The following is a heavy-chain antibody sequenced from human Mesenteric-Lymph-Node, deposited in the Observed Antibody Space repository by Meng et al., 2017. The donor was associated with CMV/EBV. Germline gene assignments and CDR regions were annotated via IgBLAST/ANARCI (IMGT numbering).Heavy chain of an antibody. J-gene: IGHJ4*02. Sequence: GESLKIPCAASGFTFSSYAMSWVRQAPGKGLEWVSAISGSGGSTYYADSVKGRFTISRDNSKNTLYLQMNSLRAEDTAVYYCAKHDFWSGYYTVDYWGQGTLVTVSS. CDR3: AKHDFWSGYYTVDY. D-gene: IGHD3-3*01. CDR2: ISGSGGST. V-gene: IGHV3-23*01. CDR1: GFTFSSYA.